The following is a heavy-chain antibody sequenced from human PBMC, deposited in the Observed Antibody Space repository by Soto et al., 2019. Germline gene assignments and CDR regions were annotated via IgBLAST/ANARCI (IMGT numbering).Heavy chain of an antibody. V-gene: IGHV3-30*18. CDR1: GFTFGSYG. Sequence: PGGSLRLSCAASGFTFGSYGMHWVRQAPAKGLEWVSVISYDGTNKYYADSVKGRFTISRDNSKNTLYLQMNSLRAEDTAVYYCAKEVEYYDFWSGYYRDYYYGMDVWGQGTTVTAP. CDR2: ISYDGTNK. J-gene: IGHJ6*02. D-gene: IGHD3-3*01. CDR3: AKEVEYYDFWSGYYRDYYYGMDV.